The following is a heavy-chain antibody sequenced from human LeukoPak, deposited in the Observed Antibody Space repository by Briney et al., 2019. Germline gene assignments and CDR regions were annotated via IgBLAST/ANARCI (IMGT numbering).Heavy chain of an antibody. V-gene: IGHV4-39*01. J-gene: IGHJ4*02. Sequence: SETLSLTCTVSGGSIRGSDLYWGWIRQPPGKGLEWIAAIYSGGSTHYNPSLESRVTISVDTPNNQFSLRLTSVTATDTAVFYCARLVGAAAYWGQGTLVTVSS. CDR2: IYSGGST. D-gene: IGHD1-26*01. CDR3: ARLVGAAAY. CDR1: GGSIRGSDLY.